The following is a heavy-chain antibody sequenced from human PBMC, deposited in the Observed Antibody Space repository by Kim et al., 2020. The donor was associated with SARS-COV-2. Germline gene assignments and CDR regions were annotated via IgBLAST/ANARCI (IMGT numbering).Heavy chain of an antibody. V-gene: IGHV3-21*01. Sequence: YYADSVRGRFTISRDSAKNSLYLQMNSLRAEDTAVYYCARDYYGDYYFDYWGQGTLVTVSS. D-gene: IGHD4-17*01. J-gene: IGHJ4*02. CDR3: ARDYYGDYYFDY.